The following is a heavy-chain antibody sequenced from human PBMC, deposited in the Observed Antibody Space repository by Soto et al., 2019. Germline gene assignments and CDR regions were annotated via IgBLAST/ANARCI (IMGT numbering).Heavy chain of an antibody. Sequence: GEFLKICCNGSEYNFADYGGGWVRQMPGKGLGWMGIIYPGDSDTRYSPSFQGQVTISADKSSSTAYLQWSSLKASDTAMYYCARPSRENLATAGYGMDVWGQGTTVTVSS. CDR1: EYNFADYG. J-gene: IGHJ6*02. CDR2: IYPGDSDT. V-gene: IGHV5-51*01. CDR3: ARPSRENLATAGYGMDV. D-gene: IGHD6-13*01.